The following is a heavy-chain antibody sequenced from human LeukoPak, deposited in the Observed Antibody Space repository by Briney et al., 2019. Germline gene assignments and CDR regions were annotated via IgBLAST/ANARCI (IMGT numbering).Heavy chain of an antibody. V-gene: IGHV3-30*18. CDR2: ILYGGGNK. Sequence: TGGSLRPSGSASGFTFSSYGMDWDAQGPGKGWGGVAVILYGGGNKSHADSVKGRFNISRDNSKNTLYLQMNSLRAEDTAVYYCAKDRAELVYFGYWGQGTLVTVSS. CDR3: AKDRAELVYFGY. D-gene: IGHD6-13*01. CDR1: GFTFSSYG. J-gene: IGHJ4*02.